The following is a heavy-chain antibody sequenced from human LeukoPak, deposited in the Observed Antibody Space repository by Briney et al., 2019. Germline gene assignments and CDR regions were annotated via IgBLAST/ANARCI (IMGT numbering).Heavy chain of an antibody. CDR3: ARAVGEAAAGGYIAEYFQH. CDR2: IKQDGSEK. J-gene: IGHJ1*01. CDR1: GFTFSSYW. D-gene: IGHD6-13*01. V-gene: IGHV3-7*04. Sequence: GGSLRLSCAASGFTFSSYWMSWVRQAPGKGLEWVANIKQDGSEKYYVDSVKGRFTISRDNAKNSLYLQMNSLRAEDTAVYCCARAVGEAAAGGYIAEYFQHWGQGTLVTVSS.